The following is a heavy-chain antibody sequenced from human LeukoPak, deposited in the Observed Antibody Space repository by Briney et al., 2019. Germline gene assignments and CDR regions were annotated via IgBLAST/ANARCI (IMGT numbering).Heavy chain of an antibody. D-gene: IGHD6-19*01. V-gene: IGHV4-39*01. Sequence: PSETLSLTCTVSGASISSSISYGGWIRQPPGKGLEWIGSIYYSGSTHYNPSLKSRVTISVDTSKNQFSLKLSSVTAADTAVYFCARHEGYTSGGFDYWGQGTLATVSS. CDR2: IYYSGST. CDR3: ARHEGYTSGGFDY. CDR1: GASISSSISY. J-gene: IGHJ4*02.